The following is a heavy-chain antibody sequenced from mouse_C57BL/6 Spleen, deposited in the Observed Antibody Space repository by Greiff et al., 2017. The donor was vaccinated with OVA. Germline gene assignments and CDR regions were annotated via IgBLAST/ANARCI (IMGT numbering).Heavy chain of an antibody. V-gene: IGHV2-6-1*01. J-gene: IGHJ4*01. CDR1: GFSLTSYG. D-gene: IGHD2-3*01. CDR2: IWSDGST. Sequence: VQLQESGPGLVAPSQSLSITCTVSGFSLTSYGVHWVRQPPGKGLEWLVVIWSDGSTTYNSALKSRLSISKDNSKSQVFLKMNSLQTDDTAMYYCARQIYDGHYYAMDYWGQGTSVTVSS. CDR3: ARQIYDGHYYAMDY.